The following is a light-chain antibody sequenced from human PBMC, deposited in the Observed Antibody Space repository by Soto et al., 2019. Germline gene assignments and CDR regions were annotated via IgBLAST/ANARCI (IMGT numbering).Light chain of an antibody. V-gene: IGKV2-30*01. CDR2: KVS. CDR3: MQGTHWHIT. CDR1: HILVYTDGTPY. J-gene: IGKJ5*01. Sequence: DVVMTQSPVSLPVTLGQPASISCMSTHILVYTDGTPYLDWVQQRPGPSPRRLIYKVSDRDSGVPDRFSGSGSGTDFALKISRVEAEDVGVYYCMQGTHWHITSGQGTRLEIK.